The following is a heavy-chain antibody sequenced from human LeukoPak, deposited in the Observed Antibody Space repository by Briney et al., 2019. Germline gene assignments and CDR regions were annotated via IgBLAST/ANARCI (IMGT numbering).Heavy chain of an antibody. CDR2: ISSSRTYI. Sequence: GGSLRLSGAASDFTFSAYTMNWIRLAPGKGLEWVSSISSSRTYIYYADSVKGRFTISRDNAKNSLYLQMNSLRAEDTALYFCARDSDYGDYFDHWGQGTLVTVSS. V-gene: IGHV3-21*06. CDR3: ARDSDYGDYFDH. CDR1: DFTFSAYT. D-gene: IGHD4-17*01. J-gene: IGHJ4*02.